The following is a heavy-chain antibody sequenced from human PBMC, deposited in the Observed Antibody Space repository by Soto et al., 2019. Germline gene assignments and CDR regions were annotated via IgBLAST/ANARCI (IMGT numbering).Heavy chain of an antibody. V-gene: IGHV2-5*02. CDR2: IYWDDDK. D-gene: IGHD5-12*01. J-gene: IGHJ4*02. CDR1: GFSLSTRGVG. CDR3: AHRLNPTYSGYEWGAAGYFDY. Sequence: QITLKESGPTLVKPTQTLTLTCTFSGFSLSTRGVGVGWIRQPPGKALEWLAVIYWDDDKRYSPSLKSRLTVIKDTSKNQVVLTMSNMDPVDTATYYCAHRLNPTYSGYEWGAAGYFDYWAQGTLVTVAS.